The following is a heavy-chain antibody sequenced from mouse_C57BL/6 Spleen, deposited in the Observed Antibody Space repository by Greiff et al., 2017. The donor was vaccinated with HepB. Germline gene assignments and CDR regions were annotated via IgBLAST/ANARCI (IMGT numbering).Heavy chain of an antibody. CDR3: AREYLDGGFAY. CDR1: GFTFSSYA. Sequence: EVKLVESGGGLVKPGGSLKLSCAASGFTFSSYAMSWVRQTPEKRLEWVATISDGGSYTYYPDNVKGRFTISRDNAKNNLYLQMSHLKSEDTAMYYCAREYLDGGFAYWGQGTLVTVSA. CDR2: ISDGGSYT. D-gene: IGHD5-1*01. V-gene: IGHV5-4*01. J-gene: IGHJ3*01.